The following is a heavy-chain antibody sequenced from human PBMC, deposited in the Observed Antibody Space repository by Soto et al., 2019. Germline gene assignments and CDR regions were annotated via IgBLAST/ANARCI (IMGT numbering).Heavy chain of an antibody. J-gene: IGHJ6*03. CDR2: IWYDGSNK. V-gene: IGHV3-33*01. Sequence: GGSLRLSCAASGFTFSSYGMHWVRQAPGKGLEWVAVIWYDGSNKYYADSVKGRFTISRDNSKNTLYLQMNSLRAEDTAVYYCARSHGSGSYYGRGFDYYYYMDVWGKGTTVTVSS. CDR3: ARSHGSGSYYGRGFDYYYYMDV. D-gene: IGHD3-10*01. CDR1: GFTFSSYG.